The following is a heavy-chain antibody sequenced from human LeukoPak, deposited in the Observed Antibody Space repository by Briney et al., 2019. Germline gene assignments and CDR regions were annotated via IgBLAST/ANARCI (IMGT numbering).Heavy chain of an antibody. CDR3: ARHDSVLRWCMDV. D-gene: IGHD2-15*01. CDR2: IYSGGRP. Sequence: GGSLRLSCAASGLTFSNTYMSWVRQAPGKGLEWGSVIYSGGRPFYAASVKGRFTISRDGSTNSLTLQMNSLRVEDTAVYYYARHDSVLRWCMDVWGLGTTVTVSS. J-gene: IGHJ6*02. CDR1: GLTFSNTY. V-gene: IGHV3-66*04.